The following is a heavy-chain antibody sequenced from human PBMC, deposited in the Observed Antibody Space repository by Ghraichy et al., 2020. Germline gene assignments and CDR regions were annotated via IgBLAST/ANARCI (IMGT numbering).Heavy chain of an antibody. V-gene: IGHV4-39*01. CDR2: IYYSGST. Sequence: SETLSLTCTVSGGSISSSSYYWGWIRQPPGKGLEWIGSIYYSGSTYYNPSLKSRVTISVDTSKNQFSLKLSSVTAADTAVYYCARLSGGNVFEYFDYWGQGTLVTVSS. CDR3: ARLSGGNVFEYFDY. CDR1: GGSISSSSYY. D-gene: IGHD4-23*01. J-gene: IGHJ4*02.